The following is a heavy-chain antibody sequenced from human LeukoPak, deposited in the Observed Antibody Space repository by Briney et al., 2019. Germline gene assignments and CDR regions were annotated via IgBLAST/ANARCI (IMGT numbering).Heavy chain of an antibody. CDR1: GFTFSDFW. Sequence: GGSLRLSCAASGFTFSDFWMNWVRQAPGKGLECVANINQAGSENYYAASVKGRFTISRDSAKSSLFLQLNSLRADDTAVYYCARGALSSTWDDPDGDLDYWGRGTLVTVSS. V-gene: IGHV3-7*01. J-gene: IGHJ4*02. CDR2: INQAGSEN. D-gene: IGHD1-1*01. CDR3: ARGALSSTWDDPDGDLDY.